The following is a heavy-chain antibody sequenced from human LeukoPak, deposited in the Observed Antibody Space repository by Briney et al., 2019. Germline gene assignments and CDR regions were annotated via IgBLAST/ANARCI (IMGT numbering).Heavy chain of an antibody. CDR2: INPSGGST. CDR1: GYTFTSYY. Sequence: ASVKVSCKASGYTFTSYYMHWVRQAPGQGLEWMGIINPSGGSTSYAQKFQGRVTMTRDTSTSTVYMGLSSLRSEDTAVYYCARDLRDGYNSHPFDYWGQGTLVTVSS. J-gene: IGHJ4*02. V-gene: IGHV1-46*01. D-gene: IGHD5-24*01. CDR3: ARDLRDGYNSHPFDY.